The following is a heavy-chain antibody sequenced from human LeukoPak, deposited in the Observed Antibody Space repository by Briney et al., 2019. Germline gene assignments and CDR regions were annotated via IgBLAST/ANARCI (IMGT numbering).Heavy chain of an antibody. J-gene: IGHJ5*02. CDR1: GASINSGNYY. V-gene: IGHV4-61*02. D-gene: IGHD5-24*01. CDR2: IQTSGTT. Sequence: SSETLSLTCSVSGASINSGNYYWTWIRQPAGQGLEWIGRIQTSGTTNYNPSLKSRVTISVDASKNQFSLKVNSVTAADTAVYFCARVTRGEDGHDWFDPWGQGTLVTVSS. CDR3: ARVTRGEDGHDWFDP.